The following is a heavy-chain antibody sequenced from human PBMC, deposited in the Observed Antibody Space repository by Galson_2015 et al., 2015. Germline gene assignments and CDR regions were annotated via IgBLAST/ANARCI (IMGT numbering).Heavy chain of an antibody. J-gene: IGHJ5*02. V-gene: IGHV2-5*02. Sequence: PALVKPTPTLTLTCTFSGFSLSTRGVGVGWIRQPPGKALEWLALIYWDDDKRYRPSQKSRPTITKDTSKNQVILTMTNMDPVDTATYYCAPTVVPAAPPFCWFDPWGQGTLVTVSS. CDR1: GFSLSTRGVG. D-gene: IGHD2-2*01. CDR3: APTVVPAAPPFCWFDP. CDR2: IYWDDDK.